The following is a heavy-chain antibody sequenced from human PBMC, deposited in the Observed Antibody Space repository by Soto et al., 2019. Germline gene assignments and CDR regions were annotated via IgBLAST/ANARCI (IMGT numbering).Heavy chain of an antibody. CDR2: ISYDGSNK. CDR3: AKDLWDYGDYRFDY. CDR1: GFTFSSYG. J-gene: IGHJ4*02. Sequence: PGGSLRLSCAASGFTFSSYGMHWVRQAPGKGLEWVAVISYDGSNKYHADSVKGRFTISRDNSKNTLYLQMNSLRAEDTAVYYCAKDLWDYGDYRFDYWGQGTLVTVSS. D-gene: IGHD4-17*01. V-gene: IGHV3-30*18.